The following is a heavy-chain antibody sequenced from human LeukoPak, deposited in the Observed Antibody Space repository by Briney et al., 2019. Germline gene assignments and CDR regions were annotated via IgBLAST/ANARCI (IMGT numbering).Heavy chain of an antibody. CDR2: IYTSGST. CDR3: ARDGFLEWSDWFDP. D-gene: IGHD3-3*01. V-gene: IGHV4-61*02. Sequence: SQTLSLTCTVSGGSISSGSYYWSWIRQPAGKGLEGIGRIYTSGSTNYNPSLKTRVTISVDTSKNQFSLKLSSVTAADTAVYYCARDGFLEWSDWFDPWGQGTLVTVSS. CDR1: GGSISSGSYY. J-gene: IGHJ5*02.